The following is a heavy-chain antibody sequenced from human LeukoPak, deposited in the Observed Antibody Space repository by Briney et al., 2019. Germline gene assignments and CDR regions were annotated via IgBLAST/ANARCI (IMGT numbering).Heavy chain of an antibody. CDR3: ARDERFCNGDNHYPDLGY. J-gene: IGHJ4*02. D-gene: IGHD2-15*01. CDR2: INPNTGAT. V-gene: IGHV1-2*02. CDR1: GYTFTGYY. Sequence: VASVKVSCKASGYTFTGYYMFWVRQAPGQGLEWMGWINPNTGATKYAQNFQGRVTLTRDTSIRTTFMELSSLRSDDSAFYYCARDERFCNGDNHYPDLGYWGQGTLVTVSS.